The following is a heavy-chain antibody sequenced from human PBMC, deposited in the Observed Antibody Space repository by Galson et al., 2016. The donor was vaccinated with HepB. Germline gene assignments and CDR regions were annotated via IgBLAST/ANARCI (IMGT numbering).Heavy chain of an antibody. CDR3: ARDRATNFGLDV. V-gene: IGHV4-61*02. CDR1: GDSISSGTSY. Sequence: LSLTCTVSGDSISSGTSYWSWIRQPAGKGLEWIGRIHSSGTDYNPSLKSRLTISVDTSKSQFSLNLNSVTAAATAVYYCARDRATNFGLDVWGRGTTVTVSS. D-gene: IGHD5-12*01. CDR2: IHSSGT. J-gene: IGHJ6*04.